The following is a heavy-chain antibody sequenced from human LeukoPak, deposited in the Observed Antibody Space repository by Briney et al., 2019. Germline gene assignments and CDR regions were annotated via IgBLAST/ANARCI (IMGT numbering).Heavy chain of an antibody. D-gene: IGHD1-26*01. CDR2: IDYSGST. Sequence: PSETLSLTCTVSGGSITSSSYYWGWIRQPPGKGLERIGSIDYSGSTYYNPSLRSRVTISVDTSKNQFSLKLSSATAADTAVYYCARDQGQFNFDGTYYFDYWGQGTLVTVSS. CDR1: GGSITSSSYY. CDR3: ARDQGQFNFDGTYYFDY. V-gene: IGHV4-39*07. J-gene: IGHJ4*02.